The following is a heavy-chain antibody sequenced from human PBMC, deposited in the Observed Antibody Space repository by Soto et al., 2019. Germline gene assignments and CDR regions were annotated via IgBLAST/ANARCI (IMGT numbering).Heavy chain of an antibody. D-gene: IGHD6-6*01. CDR1: GFTFSSYA. CDR3: AKDQRSTSTRGSFDY. Sequence: GGSLRLSCAASGFTFSSYAMSWVRQAPGKGLEWVSGISGSGGSTSYADSVKGRFTISRDNSQNTLYLQMNSLRAEDTAVYCCAKDQRSTSTRGSFDYWGQGTLVTVSS. V-gene: IGHV3-23*01. J-gene: IGHJ4*02. CDR2: ISGSGGST.